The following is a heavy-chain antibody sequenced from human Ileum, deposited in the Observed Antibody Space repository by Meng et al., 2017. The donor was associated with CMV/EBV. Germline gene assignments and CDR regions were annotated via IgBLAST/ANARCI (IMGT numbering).Heavy chain of an antibody. CDR1: GLNVYTNY. D-gene: IGHD2-15*01. CDR3: ARPRAPLLAQHYFDY. CDR2: IYDVGMT. J-gene: IGHJ4*02. V-gene: IGHV3-53*05. Sequence: GESLKISCVVSGLNVYTNYMTWVRQAPGKGLEWVSVIYDVGMTLDADSVKGRFSISRDTSKNTLYLQMNSLRAEDTAVYYCARPRAPLLAQHYFDYWGQGTLVTVSS.